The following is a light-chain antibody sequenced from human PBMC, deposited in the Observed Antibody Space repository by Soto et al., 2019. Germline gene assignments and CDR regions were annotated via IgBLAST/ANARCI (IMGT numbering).Light chain of an antibody. CDR3: HQTAANPWT. CDR1: QNIGVY. V-gene: IGKV1-39*01. CDR2: AAS. Sequence: DIQMTQSPSSLSASVGDRVTITCRASQNIGVYLNWYQKKPGKAPKLLIHAASSLHSGVPSTFSGSGSGTEFALTISSLQPEDFATYYCHQTAANPWTFAQGTKVEIK. J-gene: IGKJ1*01.